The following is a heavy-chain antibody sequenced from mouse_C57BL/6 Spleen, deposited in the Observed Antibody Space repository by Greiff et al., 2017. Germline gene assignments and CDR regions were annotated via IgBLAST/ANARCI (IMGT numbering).Heavy chain of an antibody. J-gene: IGHJ4*01. V-gene: IGHV1-64*01. CDR1: GYTFTSYW. Sequence: VQLQQPGAELVKPGASVKLSCKASGYTFTSYWMHWVKQRPGQGLEWIGMIHPNSGSTNYNEKFKSKATLTVDKSSSTAYMQLSSLTSEDSAVYYCARGPTVVDAMDDWGQGTSVTVSS. CDR3: ARGPTVVDAMDD. CDR2: IHPNSGST. D-gene: IGHD1-1*01.